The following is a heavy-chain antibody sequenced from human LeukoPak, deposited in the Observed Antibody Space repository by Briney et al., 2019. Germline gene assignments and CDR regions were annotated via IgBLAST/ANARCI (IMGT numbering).Heavy chain of an antibody. CDR3: ARATYYYDSSGYYSFMYFDY. CDR1: GGSISSSNW. Sequence: PSGTLSLTCAVSGGSISSSNWWSWVRPPPGKGLEWIGEIYHSGSTNYNPSLKSRVTISVDKSKNQFSLKLSSVTAADTAVYYCARATYYYDSSGYYSFMYFDYWGQGTLVTVSS. V-gene: IGHV4-4*02. D-gene: IGHD3-22*01. J-gene: IGHJ4*02. CDR2: IYHSGST.